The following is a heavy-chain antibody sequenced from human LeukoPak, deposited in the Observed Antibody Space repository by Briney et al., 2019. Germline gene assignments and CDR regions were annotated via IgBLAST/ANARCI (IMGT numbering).Heavy chain of an antibody. CDR2: INSDGNSK. CDR1: GFTFSSYW. Sequence: GGSLRRSCAGYGFTFSSYWREWVGQAQGKGLVGGSRINSDGNSKSYADSVKGRFTISRDNAKNTLYLQMHSLRAEDTAVYYCARPPYVWGSYRYPDNLFDYWGQGTLVTVSS. CDR3: ARPPYVWGSYRYPDNLFDY. D-gene: IGHD3-16*02. J-gene: IGHJ4*02. V-gene: IGHV3-74*01.